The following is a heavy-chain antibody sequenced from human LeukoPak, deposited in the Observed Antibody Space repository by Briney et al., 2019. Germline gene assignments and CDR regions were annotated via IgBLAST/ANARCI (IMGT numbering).Heavy chain of an antibody. CDR2: LNSDGSRK. J-gene: IGHJ6*02. CDR3: ARDNGKYAKDV. D-gene: IGHD2-8*01. CDR1: GFTFSRHW. Sequence: PGGSLRLSCAASGFTFSRHWMHWVRQAPGKGLVWVSHLNSDGSRKTYADSVKGRFTISRDNAKNTIYLQMNSLRSEDTAVYYCARDNGKYAKDVWGQATTVTVSS. V-gene: IGHV3-74*01.